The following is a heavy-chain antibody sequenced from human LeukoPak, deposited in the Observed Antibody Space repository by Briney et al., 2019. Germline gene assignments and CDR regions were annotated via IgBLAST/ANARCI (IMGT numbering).Heavy chain of an antibody. CDR1: GFTFSSYF. V-gene: IGHV3-23*01. CDR3: AKDQQGFDI. CDR2: ISGSGAST. Sequence: GGSLRLSCGASGFTFSSYFMAWVRQTPGKGLEWVSTISGSGASTYYADSVKGRVTISRDNSKNTLYLQMNSQRAEDTAVYYCAKDQQGFDIWGQGTMVTVSS. D-gene: IGHD1/OR15-1a*01. J-gene: IGHJ3*02.